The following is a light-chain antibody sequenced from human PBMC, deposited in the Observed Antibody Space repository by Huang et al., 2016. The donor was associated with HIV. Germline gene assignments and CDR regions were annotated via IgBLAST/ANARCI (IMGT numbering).Light chain of an antibody. Sequence: EIVLTQSPATLSLSPGERATLSCRASQNVHSFLVWYQHKPGQAPRLLMYDASNRATGIPARFRGSGSGTDFTLTITNLQSEDSAVYYCHQRSAWPLTIGGGTKVEI. J-gene: IGKJ4*01. CDR3: HQRSAWPLT. V-gene: IGKV3-11*01. CDR1: QNVHSF. CDR2: DAS.